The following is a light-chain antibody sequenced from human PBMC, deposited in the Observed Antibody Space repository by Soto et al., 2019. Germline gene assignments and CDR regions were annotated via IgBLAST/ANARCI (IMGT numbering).Light chain of an antibody. CDR2: DTS. CDR3: QQYVHWPPGA. CDR1: QSVSSS. Sequence: EIWVTQSPATLSVSPGERVTLSCRASQSVSSSLAWYQQRPGQAPRLLIYDTSTRAAGIAARFSGSGSGTEFTLTISSLQSEDSAVYYCQQYVHWPPGAFGQGTKVDIK. V-gene: IGKV3-15*01. J-gene: IGKJ1*01.